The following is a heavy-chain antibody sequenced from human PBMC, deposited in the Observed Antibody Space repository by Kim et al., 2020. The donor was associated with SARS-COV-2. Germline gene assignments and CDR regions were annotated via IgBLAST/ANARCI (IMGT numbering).Heavy chain of an antibody. V-gene: IGHV1-58*01. D-gene: IGHD3-16*02. Sequence: SVKVSCKASGFTFTSSAVQWVRQARGQRLEWIGWIVVGSGNTNYAQKFQERVTITRDMSTSTAYMELSSLRSEDTAVYYCAAVLRGPELSHSSFDYWGQGTLVTVSS. CDR3: AAVLRGPELSHSSFDY. J-gene: IGHJ4*02. CDR2: IVVGSGNT. CDR1: GFTFTSSA.